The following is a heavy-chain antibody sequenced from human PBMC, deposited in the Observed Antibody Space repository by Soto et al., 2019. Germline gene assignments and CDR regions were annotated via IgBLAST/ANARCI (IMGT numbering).Heavy chain of an antibody. CDR1: GFTFSNYA. D-gene: IGHD3-22*01. Sequence: GGSLRLSCAASGFTFSNYAMSWVRQAPGKGLEWVSAISGSGGSTYYADSVKGRVTISRDNSKNMVYLQLNSLRAEDTAVYYCAKIGFGITMIVVLYFQQWGQGTLVTVSS. CDR3: AKIGFGITMIVVLYFQQ. V-gene: IGHV3-23*01. J-gene: IGHJ1*01. CDR2: ISGSGGST.